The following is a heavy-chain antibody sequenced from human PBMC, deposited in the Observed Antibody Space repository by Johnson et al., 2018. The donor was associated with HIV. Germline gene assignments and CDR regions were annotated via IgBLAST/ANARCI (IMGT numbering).Heavy chain of an antibody. CDR3: AKDLRWEDAFDI. Sequence: QVQLVESGGGLVQPGGSLRLSCAASGFTFSDYYMSWIRQSPGKGLEWVSYISGSGYIIYSADSVKGRFTISRDNSTNTLYLQMNSLRADDTAVYYCAKDLRWEDAFDIWGQGTMVTVSS. V-gene: IGHV3-11*04. CDR2: ISGSGYII. J-gene: IGHJ3*02. CDR1: GFTFSDYY. D-gene: IGHD1-26*01.